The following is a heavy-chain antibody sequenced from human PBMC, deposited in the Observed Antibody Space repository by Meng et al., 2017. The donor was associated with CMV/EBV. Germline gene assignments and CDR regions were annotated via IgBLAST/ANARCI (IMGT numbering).Heavy chain of an antibody. CDR3: ARGIERFLEWFHYGMDV. Sequence: GGSLRLSCAASGFTFSSYEMNWVRQAPGKGLEWVSYISSSSSTIYYADSVKGRFTISRDNAKNSLYLQMNSLRAEDTAVYYCARGIERFLEWFHYGMDVWGQGTTVTVSS. CDR2: ISSSSSTI. CDR1: GFTFSSYE. J-gene: IGHJ6*02. V-gene: IGHV3-48*03. D-gene: IGHD3-3*01.